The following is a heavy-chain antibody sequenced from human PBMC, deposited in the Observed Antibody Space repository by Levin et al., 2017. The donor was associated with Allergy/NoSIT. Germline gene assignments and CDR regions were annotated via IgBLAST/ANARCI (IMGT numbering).Heavy chain of an antibody. J-gene: IGHJ4*02. CDR2: ISASGSPT. D-gene: IGHD3-16*01. Sequence: GGSLRLSCSVSGFTFEIYGMNWVRQAPGKRLEWVSHISASGSPTYYADPVRGRFTISRDNAKQPLYFQMTSLRVEDTAVYYFARCLFDCWGQGTLVTVSS. V-gene: IGHV3-48*04. CDR3: ARCLFDC. CDR1: GFTFEIYG.